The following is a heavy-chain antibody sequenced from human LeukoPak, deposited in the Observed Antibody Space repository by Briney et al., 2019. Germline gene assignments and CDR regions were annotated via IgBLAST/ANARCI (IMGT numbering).Heavy chain of an antibody. Sequence: SETLSLTCAGYGGSCSGYYWSWIRQPPGKGLEWIGEINHSGSTNYNPSLKSRVTISVDTSKNQFSLKLSSVTAADTAVYYCARVRVRWDEIECELWLYYYYYGMDVWGQGTTVTVSS. D-gene: IGHD5-18*01. CDR2: INHSGST. CDR1: GGSCSGYY. J-gene: IGHJ6*02. CDR3: ARVRVRWDEIECELWLYYYYYGMDV. V-gene: IGHV4-34*01.